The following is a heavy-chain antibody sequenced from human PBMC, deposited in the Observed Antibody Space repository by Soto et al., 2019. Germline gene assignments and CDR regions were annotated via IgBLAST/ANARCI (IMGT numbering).Heavy chain of an antibody. CDR1: GGSISSYY. CDR2: IYYSGST. Sequence: QVQLQESGPGLVKPSETLSLTCTVSGGSISSYYWSWIRQPPGKGLEWIGYIYYSGSTNYHPSLKSRVAISVDTSKNQFSLKLSSVTAADTAVYFCARRTAVAGSRAYYFGYWGQGTLVPVSS. CDR3: ARRTAVAGSRAYYFGY. J-gene: IGHJ4*02. D-gene: IGHD6-19*01. V-gene: IGHV4-59*08.